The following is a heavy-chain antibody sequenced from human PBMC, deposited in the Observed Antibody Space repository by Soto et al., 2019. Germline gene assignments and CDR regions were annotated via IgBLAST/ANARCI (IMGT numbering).Heavy chain of an antibody. CDR2: IEQNGGER. J-gene: IGHJ4*02. CDR3: VGGYGWLPDY. V-gene: IGHV3-7*05. CDR1: EYTFSSLW. Sequence: DVHLVESGGGLVQPGGSLSLSCEASEYTFSSLWMNWVRQAPGKGLEWVAIIEQNGGERNYLDSVKGRFTISRDNAKKSVYLQMNSLRAEDTALYYCVGGYGWLPDYWGQGTLVIVSS. D-gene: IGHD6-19*01.